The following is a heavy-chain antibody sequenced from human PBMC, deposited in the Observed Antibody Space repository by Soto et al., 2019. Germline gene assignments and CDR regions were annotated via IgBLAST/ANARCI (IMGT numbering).Heavy chain of an antibody. J-gene: IGHJ4*02. CDR1: GFTFSNHW. CDR3: TRDRTTVTLFDF. V-gene: IGHV3-74*01. CDR2: IKTDGTTT. D-gene: IGHD4-17*01. Sequence: EVQLVESGGGLVQPGGSLRLSCAVSGFTFSNHWMHWVRQAPGKGLVWVSRIKTDGTTTGYADSVKGRFTISRDNANNTHYMQMNTLRAEDTAVYYCTRDRTTVTLFDFWVQGTLVTVSS.